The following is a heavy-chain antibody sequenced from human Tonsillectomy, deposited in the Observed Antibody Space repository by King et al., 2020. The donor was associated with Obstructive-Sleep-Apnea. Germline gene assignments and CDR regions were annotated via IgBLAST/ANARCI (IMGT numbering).Heavy chain of an antibody. V-gene: IGHV3-30*02. Sequence: VQLVESGGGVVQPGRSLRLSCAASGFTFSSYGMHWVRQAPGKGLEWVAFVRYDGSNKYYADSVKGRFTISRDNSNNTLYLQMNSLRAEDKAVYYCAKNEPYSSRWYSSLNYYYYGMDVWGQGTTVTVSS. CDR1: GFTFSSYG. CDR3: AKNEPYSSRWYSSLNYYYYGMDV. D-gene: IGHD6-13*01. CDR2: VRYDGSNK. J-gene: IGHJ6*02.